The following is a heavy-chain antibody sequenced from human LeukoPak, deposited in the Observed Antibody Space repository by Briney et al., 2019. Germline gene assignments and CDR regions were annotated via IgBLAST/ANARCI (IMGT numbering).Heavy chain of an antibody. CDR2: ISSSSSYI. CDR3: ARGGFMHALDI. Sequence: GGSLRLSCAASGFTFSSYSMNWVRQAPGQGLEWVSSISSSSSYIYYADSVKGRFTISRDNAENTLYLQMNRLRVEDTAVYYCARGGFMHALDIWGQGIKVTVSS. D-gene: IGHD3-16*01. CDR1: GFTFSSYS. V-gene: IGHV3-21*01. J-gene: IGHJ3*02.